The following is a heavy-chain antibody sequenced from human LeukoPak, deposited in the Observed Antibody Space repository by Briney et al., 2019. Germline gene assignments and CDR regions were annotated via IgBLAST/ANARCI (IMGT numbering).Heavy chain of an antibody. Sequence: GGSLRLTCEVSGFTFTDYWMNWVRRAPGKGAVWVASIRQDGSEKTYVDSVKGRFTISRDNTKNSLSLQLNGLRAEDTAVYYCARDGTAAGLYFDLWGQGTLVTVSS. CDR2: IRQDGSEK. D-gene: IGHD6-13*01. CDR3: ARDGTAAGLYFDL. J-gene: IGHJ4*01. CDR1: GFTFTDYW. V-gene: IGHV3-7*01.